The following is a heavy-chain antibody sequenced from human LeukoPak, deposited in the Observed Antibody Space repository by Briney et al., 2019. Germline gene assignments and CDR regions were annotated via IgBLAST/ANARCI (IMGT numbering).Heavy chain of an antibody. V-gene: IGHV3-21*01. Sequence: GGSLRLSCAASGFTFSSYSMNWVRQAPGKGLEWVSSNSTSSSSIYYADSVKGRFTVSRDDAKNSMYLQMNSLRAEDTAVYYCASRSGSYLEVDYWGQGTLVTVSS. CDR2: NSTSSSSI. J-gene: IGHJ4*02. D-gene: IGHD1-26*01. CDR1: GFTFSSYS. CDR3: ASRSGSYLEVDY.